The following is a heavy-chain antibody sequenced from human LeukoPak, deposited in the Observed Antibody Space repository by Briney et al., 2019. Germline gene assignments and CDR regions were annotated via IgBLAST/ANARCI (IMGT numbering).Heavy chain of an antibody. J-gene: IGHJ4*02. CDR2: ASNDGGDK. V-gene: IGHV3-30*18. CDR3: AKAHLLDWLLPFDY. Sequence: PGRSLRLSCAASEFTFSSYAMHWVRQAPGKGLEWVALASNDGGDKYYADSVKGRFTISRDNSKNTLYLQMNSLRGEDTGVYYCAKAHLLDWLLPFDYWGQGTLVTVSS. D-gene: IGHD3/OR15-3a*01. CDR1: EFTFSSYA.